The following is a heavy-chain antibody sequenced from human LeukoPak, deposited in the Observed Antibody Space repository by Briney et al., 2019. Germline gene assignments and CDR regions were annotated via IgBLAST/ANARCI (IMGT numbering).Heavy chain of an antibody. CDR3: CGSGWFAGPFGY. D-gene: IGHD6-19*01. CDR2: MHYSGRT. Sequence: SETLSLTCSVSGGSITKNGYYLGWIRQSPETGLEWIGSMHYSGRTYYNPSHNSRVTISVDTSKNQFSLKLTSVTAADTAVYYCCGSGWFAGPFGYWGQGALVTVSS. J-gene: IGHJ4*02. CDR1: GGSITKNGYY. V-gene: IGHV4-39*07.